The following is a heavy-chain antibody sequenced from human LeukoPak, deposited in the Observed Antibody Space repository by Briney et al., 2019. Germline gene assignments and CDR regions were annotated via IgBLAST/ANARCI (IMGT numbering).Heavy chain of an antibody. CDR1: GYSISSGYY. V-gene: IGHV4-38-2*02. CDR2: IYHSGST. CDR3: AREEYSYGYYFDY. J-gene: IGHJ4*02. D-gene: IGHD5-18*01. Sequence: SETLSLTCTVSGYSISSGYYWGWIRQPPGKGLEWIGSIYHSGSTYYNPSLKSRVTISVDTSKNQFSLKLSSVTAADTAVYYCAREEYSYGYYFDYWGQGTLVTVSS.